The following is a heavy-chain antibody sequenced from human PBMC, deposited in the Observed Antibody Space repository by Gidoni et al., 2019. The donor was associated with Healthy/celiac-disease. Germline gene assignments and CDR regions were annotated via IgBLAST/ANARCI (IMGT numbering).Heavy chain of an antibody. CDR3: ARDQEYYDILTGYYFDY. V-gene: IGHV3-30-3*01. Sequence: QVQLVTSGGGVVQPGGSLRLSCAASGFPFSSYAMHWVRQAPGKGLEWVAVISYDGSNKYYADSVKGRFTISRDNSKNTLYLQMNSLRAEDTAVYYCARDQEYYDILTGYYFDYWGQGTLVTVSS. J-gene: IGHJ4*02. CDR2: ISYDGSNK. D-gene: IGHD3-9*01. CDR1: GFPFSSYA.